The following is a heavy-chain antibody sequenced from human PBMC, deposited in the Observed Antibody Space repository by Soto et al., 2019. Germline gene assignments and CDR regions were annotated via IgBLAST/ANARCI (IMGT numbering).Heavy chain of an antibody. Sequence: PSEPLSLTSNVSGGSFGSGSCYWSWILQPPLKGLGLIGYIYYSGSTNYNPSLKSRVTISVDTSKNQFSLKLSSVTAADTAVYYCARDAQYGSGSYSHYYYYYGMDVWGQGTTVTVSS. V-gene: IGHV4-61*01. CDR1: GGSFGSGSCY. CDR2: IYYSGST. J-gene: IGHJ6*02. D-gene: IGHD3-10*01. CDR3: ARDAQYGSGSYSHYYYYYGMDV.